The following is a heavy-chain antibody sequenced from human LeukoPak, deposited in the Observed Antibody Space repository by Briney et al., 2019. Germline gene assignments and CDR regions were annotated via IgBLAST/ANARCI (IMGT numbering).Heavy chain of an antibody. CDR1: SGSISTSNYY. J-gene: IGHJ5*02. Sequence: KPSETLSLTCTVSSGSISTSNYYWGWVRQPPGKALEWIGNIFYIGSTYYSPSLKSRVTISLDTSRNQFSLKRNSVTAADTAVYYCARIIPPYDNWFDPWGQGTLVTVSS. CDR2: IFYIGST. V-gene: IGHV4-39*07. D-gene: IGHD5-12*01. CDR3: ARIIPPYDNWFDP.